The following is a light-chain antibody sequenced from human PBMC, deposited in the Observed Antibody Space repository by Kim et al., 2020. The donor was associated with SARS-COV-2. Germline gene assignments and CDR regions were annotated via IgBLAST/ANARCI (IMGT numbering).Light chain of an antibody. Sequence: IHLTQSPSSLSASVGDRVTITCRASQGSRSYVAWYQQKPGKAPKLLISAASTLHSGVPSRFSGRGSGTDFTLTITNLQPEDCATYYCQQLDTPAWTFGPGTKVDIK. CDR3: QQLDTPAWT. CDR2: AAS. J-gene: IGKJ1*01. CDR1: QGSRSY. V-gene: IGKV1-9*01.